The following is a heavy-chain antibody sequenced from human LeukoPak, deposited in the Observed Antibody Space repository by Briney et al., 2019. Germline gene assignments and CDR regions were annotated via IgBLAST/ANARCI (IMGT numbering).Heavy chain of an antibody. CDR2: IWYDGSNK. D-gene: IGHD2-2*01. V-gene: IGHV3-33*03. CDR3: ASGSTIVVVPAAMPPFVA. Sequence: GGSLRLSCAASGFTFSSYGMHWVRQAPGKGLEWVAVIWYDGSNKYYADSVKGRFTISRDNAKNSLYLQMNSLRAEDTAVYYCASGSTIVVVPAAMPPFVAWGQGTLVTVSS. J-gene: IGHJ5*02. CDR1: GFTFSSYG.